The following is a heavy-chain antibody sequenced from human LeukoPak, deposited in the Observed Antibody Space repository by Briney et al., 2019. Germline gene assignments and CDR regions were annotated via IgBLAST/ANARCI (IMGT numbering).Heavy chain of an antibody. CDR2: ISHDGSDK. Sequence: GGSLRLSCAASGFNFFGYGMHWVRQAPGKGPQWVAVISHDGSDKYYADSVKVRFTISRDNSKNTLYLQMNSLKPEDTAVYFCAKDIFKHWLVEDWGQGTLVTVSS. CDR3: AKDIFKHWLVED. V-gene: IGHV3-30*18. CDR1: GFNFFGYG. D-gene: IGHD6-19*01. J-gene: IGHJ4*02.